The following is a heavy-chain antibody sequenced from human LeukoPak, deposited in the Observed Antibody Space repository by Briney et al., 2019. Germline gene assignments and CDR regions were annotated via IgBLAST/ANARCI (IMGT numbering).Heavy chain of an antibody. D-gene: IGHD6-13*01. CDR1: GYSISSGYY. CDR2: IYHSGST. V-gene: IGHV4-38-2*02. J-gene: IGHJ5*02. CDR3: ARGGGIAAAVAWFDP. Sequence: SETLSLTCTVSGYSISSGYYWGWIRQPPGKGLEWIGSIYHSGSTYYNPSLKSRVTISVDTSKNQFSLKLSSVTAADTAVYYCARGGGIAAAVAWFDPWGQGTLVTVSS.